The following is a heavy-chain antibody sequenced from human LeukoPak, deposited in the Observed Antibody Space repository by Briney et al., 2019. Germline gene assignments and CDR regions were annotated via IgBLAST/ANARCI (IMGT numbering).Heavy chain of an antibody. CDR1: GFTFSSYW. CDR3: ASLYGSGPNWFDP. V-gene: IGHV3-7*01. D-gene: IGHD3-10*01. J-gene: IGHJ5*02. CDR2: IKQDGSEK. Sequence: GGSLRLSCAASGFTFSSYWMSWVRQAPGKGLEWVANIKQDGSEKYYVDSVKGRFTISRDNAKNSLYLQMNSLRAEDTAVYYCASLYGSGPNWFDPWGQGTLVTVSS.